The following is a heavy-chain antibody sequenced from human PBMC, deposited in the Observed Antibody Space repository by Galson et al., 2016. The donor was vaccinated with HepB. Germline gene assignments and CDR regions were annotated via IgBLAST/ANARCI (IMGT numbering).Heavy chain of an antibody. Sequence: SVKVSCKASGYTFTGYYMRWVRQAPGQGLEWMGWINPDSGVTSYAQKFQGRVTMTRDTSISTVYMELSRLKSDDTAIYYCARDRYSGSYYVGAFDIWGQGTMVTVSS. CDR1: GYTFTGYY. J-gene: IGHJ3*02. CDR2: INPDSGVT. CDR3: ARDRYSGSYYVGAFDI. V-gene: IGHV1-2*02. D-gene: IGHD1-26*01.